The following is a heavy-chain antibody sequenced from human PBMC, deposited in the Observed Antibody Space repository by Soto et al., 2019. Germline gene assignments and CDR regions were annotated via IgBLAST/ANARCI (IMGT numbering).Heavy chain of an antibody. CDR2: ISGSGGST. D-gene: IGHD2-2*01. Sequence: GGSLRLSCAASGFTFSSYAMSWVRQAPGKGLEWVSAISGSGGSTYYADSVKGRFTISRDNSKNTLYLQMNSLRGEDTAVYHCARERNMAEYHFDYWGQGTVVTVSS. J-gene: IGHJ4*02. CDR3: ARERNMAEYHFDY. CDR1: GFTFSSYA. V-gene: IGHV3-23*01.